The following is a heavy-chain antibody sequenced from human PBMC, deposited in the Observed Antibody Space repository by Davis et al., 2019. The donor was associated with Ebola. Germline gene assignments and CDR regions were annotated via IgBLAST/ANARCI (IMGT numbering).Heavy chain of an antibody. J-gene: IGHJ4*02. CDR3: AKPPGIFGALDY. V-gene: IGHV3-30*18. Sequence: PGGSLRLSCAASGFTFSSYGMHWVRQAPGKGLEWVAVISYDGSNKYYADSVKGRFTISRDNSKNTLYLQMNSLRAEDTAVYYCAKPPGIFGALDYWGQGTLVTVSS. D-gene: IGHD3-3*01. CDR2: ISYDGSNK. CDR1: GFTFSSYG.